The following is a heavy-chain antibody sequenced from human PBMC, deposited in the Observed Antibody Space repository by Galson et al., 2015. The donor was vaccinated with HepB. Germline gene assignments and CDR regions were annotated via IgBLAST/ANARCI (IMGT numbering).Heavy chain of an antibody. CDR3: ARVTRGDYYDSSGYYSDEIFDY. Sequence: SLRLSCAASGFTFSSYWMSWVRQAPGKGLEWVANIKQDGSEKYYVDSVKGRFTISRDNAKNSLYLQMNSLRAEDTAVYYCARVTRGDYYDSSGYYSDEIFDYWGQGTLVTVSS. V-gene: IGHV3-7*03. J-gene: IGHJ4*02. D-gene: IGHD3-22*01. CDR1: GFTFSSYW. CDR2: IKQDGSEK.